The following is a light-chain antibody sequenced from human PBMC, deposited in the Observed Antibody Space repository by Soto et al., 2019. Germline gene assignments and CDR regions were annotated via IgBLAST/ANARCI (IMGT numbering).Light chain of an antibody. CDR2: AVT. J-gene: IGLJ2*01. CDR3: SSSTSSNTLV. Sequence: QSALTQPASVSGSPGQSITISCTGTSSDIGAYNYVSWYQQHPGKAPKLMIYAVTNRPSGVSNRFSGSKSGNTASLTISGLQAEDEADYYCSSSTSSNTLVFGGGTEVTVL. V-gene: IGLV2-14*03. CDR1: SSDIGAYNY.